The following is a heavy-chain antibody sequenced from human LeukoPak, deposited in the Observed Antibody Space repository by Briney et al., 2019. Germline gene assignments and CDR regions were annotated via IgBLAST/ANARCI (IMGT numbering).Heavy chain of an antibody. CDR1: GFTFSSYS. V-gene: IGHV4-34*01. CDR2: INHSGST. Sequence: GSLRLSCAASGFTFSSYSMNWIRQPPGKGLEWIGEINHSGSTNYNPSLKSRVTISVDTSKNQFSLKLSSVTAADTAVYYCASVGYCSSTSCDYWGQGTLVTVSS. J-gene: IGHJ4*02. D-gene: IGHD2-2*01. CDR3: ASVGYCSSTSCDY.